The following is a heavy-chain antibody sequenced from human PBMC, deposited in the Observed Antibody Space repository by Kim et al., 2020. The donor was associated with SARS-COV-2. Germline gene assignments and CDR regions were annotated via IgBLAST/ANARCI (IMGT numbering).Heavy chain of an antibody. CDR1: GFTFSSYS. CDR3: ARDRSFFDYGDPVN. Sequence: GGSLRLSCAASGFTFSSYSMNWVRQAPGKGLEWVSYISSSSSTIYYADSVKGRFTISRDNAKNSLYLQMNSLRDEDTAVYYCARDRSFFDYGDPVNWGQGTLVTVSS. CDR2: ISSSSSTI. J-gene: IGHJ4*02. D-gene: IGHD4-17*01. V-gene: IGHV3-48*02.